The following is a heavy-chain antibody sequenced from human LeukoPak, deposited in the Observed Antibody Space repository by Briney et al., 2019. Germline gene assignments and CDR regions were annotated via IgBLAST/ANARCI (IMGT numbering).Heavy chain of an antibody. Sequence: SETLSLTCAVCGGSFSGYYWSWIRQPPGKGLEWIGEINHSGSTNYNPSLKSRVTISVDTSKNQFSLKLSSVTAADTAVYYCARGLVYYYDSSGLLDAFDIWGQGTMVTVSS. CDR1: GGSFSGYY. J-gene: IGHJ3*02. CDR2: INHSGST. V-gene: IGHV4-34*01. D-gene: IGHD3-22*01. CDR3: ARGLVYYYDSSGLLDAFDI.